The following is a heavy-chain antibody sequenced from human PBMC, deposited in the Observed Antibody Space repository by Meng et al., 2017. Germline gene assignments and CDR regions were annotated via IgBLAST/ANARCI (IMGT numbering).Heavy chain of an antibody. Sequence: GGSLALPCAATGFTLTGYAMSWVRHAPGKGLEWVSAISGSGCSTYYADSVKGRFTISRDNSKNTLYLQMNSLRAEDTAVYYCAKDYMVRGVMGYWGQGTLVTVSS. J-gene: IGHJ4*02. CDR1: GFTLTGYA. V-gene: IGHV3-23*01. CDR3: AKDYMVRGVMGY. CDR2: ISGSGCST. D-gene: IGHD3-10*01.